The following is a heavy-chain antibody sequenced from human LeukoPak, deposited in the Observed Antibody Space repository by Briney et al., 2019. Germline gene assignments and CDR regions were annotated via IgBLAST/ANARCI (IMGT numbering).Heavy chain of an antibody. CDR1: GGSISSGDYY. CDR3: ARDVRRITIFGVVIKAFDI. Sequence: PSETLSLTCTVSGGSISSGDYYWSWIRQPPGKGLEWIGYIYYSGSTYYNPSLKSRVTISVDTSKNQFSLKLSSVTAADTAVYYCARDVRRITIFGVVIKAFDIWGQGKMVTVSS. CDR2: IYYSGST. V-gene: IGHV4-30-4*08. J-gene: IGHJ3*02. D-gene: IGHD3-3*01.